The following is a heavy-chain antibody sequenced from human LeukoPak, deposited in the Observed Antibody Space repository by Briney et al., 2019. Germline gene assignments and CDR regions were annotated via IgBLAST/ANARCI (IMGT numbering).Heavy chain of an antibody. D-gene: IGHD3-9*01. Sequence: RASVKVSCKASGYTFTGYYMHWVRQAPGQGLEWMGWINPNSGGTNYAQKFQGRVTMTRDTPISTAYMELSRLRSDDTAVYYCARNFPYYDILTGYTNWFDPWGQGTLVTVSS. CDR3: ARNFPYYDILTGYTNWFDP. V-gene: IGHV1-2*02. J-gene: IGHJ5*02. CDR1: GYTFTGYY. CDR2: INPNSGGT.